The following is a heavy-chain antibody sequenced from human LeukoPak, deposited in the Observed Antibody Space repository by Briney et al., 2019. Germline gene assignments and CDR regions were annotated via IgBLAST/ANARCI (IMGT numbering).Heavy chain of an antibody. CDR1: GYTFTSYG. Sequence: GASVKVSCKASGYTFTSYGISWVRQAPGQGLEWMGWISAYNGNTNYAQKLQGRVNMTTDTSTSTAYMELRSLRSDDTAVYYCARDLGYYGSGSLTLGGSWGQGTLVTVSS. V-gene: IGHV1-18*01. D-gene: IGHD3-10*01. CDR2: ISAYNGNT. J-gene: IGHJ4*02. CDR3: ARDLGYYGSGSLTLGGS.